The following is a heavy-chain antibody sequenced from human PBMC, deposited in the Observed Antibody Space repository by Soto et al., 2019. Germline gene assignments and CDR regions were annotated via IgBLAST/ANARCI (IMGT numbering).Heavy chain of an antibody. D-gene: IGHD1-1*01. V-gene: IGHV1-58*01. CDR2: IVAGSGNT. Sequence: SVKVSCKASGFTFTSSAVQWVRQARGQRLEWIGWIVAGSGNTNYAQKFQERVTITRDMSTSTAYMELSSLRSEDTAVYYCAAEWYASTTGTMDYGGNRLAFDIWGQGTMVTVSS. J-gene: IGHJ3*02. CDR1: GFTFTSSA. CDR3: AAEWYASTTGTMDYGGNRLAFDI.